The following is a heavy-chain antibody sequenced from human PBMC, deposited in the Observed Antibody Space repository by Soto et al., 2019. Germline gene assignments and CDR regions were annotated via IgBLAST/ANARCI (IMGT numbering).Heavy chain of an antibody. V-gene: IGHV3-23*01. CDR1: GFTFSSYA. J-gene: IGHJ4*02. Sequence: EVQLLESGGGLVQPGGSLRLSCAASGFTFSSYAMSWVRQAPGKGLEWVSAISGSGGSTYYADSVKGRFTISRDNSNNTLYLQMNSLSAEDTAVYYCAKDPEECAYCDYWGQGSLVTVSS. CDR3: AKDPEECAYCDY. CDR2: ISGSGGST. D-gene: IGHD3-3*01.